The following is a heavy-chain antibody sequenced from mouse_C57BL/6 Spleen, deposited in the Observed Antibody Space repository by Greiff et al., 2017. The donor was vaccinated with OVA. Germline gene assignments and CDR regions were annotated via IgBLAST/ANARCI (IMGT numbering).Heavy chain of an antibody. V-gene: IGHV5-17*01. D-gene: IGHD2-3*01. CDR2: ISSGSSTI. CDR3: AGDGYYLYYAMDY. Sequence: EVKLMESGGGLVKPGGSLKLSCAASGFTFSDYGMHWVRQAPEKGLEWVAYISSGSSTIYYADTVKGRFTISRDNAKNTLFLQMTSLRSEDTAMYYCAGDGYYLYYAMDYLGQGTSVTVSS. CDR1: GFTFSDYG. J-gene: IGHJ4*01.